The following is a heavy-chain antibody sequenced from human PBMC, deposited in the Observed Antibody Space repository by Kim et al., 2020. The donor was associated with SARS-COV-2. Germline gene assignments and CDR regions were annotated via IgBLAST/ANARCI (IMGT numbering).Heavy chain of an antibody. CDR3: TRGTGDYGDPFDY. D-gene: IGHD4-17*01. V-gene: IGHV3-49*04. Sequence: GGSLRLSCTASGFTFGDYAMSWVRQAPGKGLEWVGFIRSKAYGGTTEYAASVKGRFTISRDDSKSIAYLQMNSLKTEDTAVYYCTRGTGDYGDPFDYWGQGTLVTVSS. J-gene: IGHJ4*02. CDR2: IRSKAYGGTT. CDR1: GFTFGDYA.